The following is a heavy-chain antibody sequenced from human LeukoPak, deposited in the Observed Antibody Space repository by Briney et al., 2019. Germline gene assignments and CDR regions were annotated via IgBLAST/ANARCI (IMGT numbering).Heavy chain of an antibody. CDR2: ISWNSGSI. J-gene: IGHJ4*02. Sequence: GGSLRLSCAASGFTFDDYAMHWVRQAPGKGLEWVSGISWNSGSIGYADSVKGRFTISRDNAKNSLYLQMNSLRAEDMALYYCAKPKGRFGELEAGFDYWGQGILVTVSS. V-gene: IGHV3-9*03. CDR1: GFTFDDYA. D-gene: IGHD3-10*01. CDR3: AKPKGRFGELEAGFDY.